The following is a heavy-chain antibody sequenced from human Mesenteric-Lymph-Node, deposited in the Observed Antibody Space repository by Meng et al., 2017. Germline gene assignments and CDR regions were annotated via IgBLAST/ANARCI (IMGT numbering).Heavy chain of an antibody. V-gene: IGHV3-7*01. CDR2: IIPGGSEK. D-gene: IGHD3-22*01. J-gene: IGHJ6*02. Sequence: GESLKISCAASGFTFRSYWMSWVRQAPGKGLEWVANIIPGGSEKYYVDSVKGRFTISRDNAKNSLYLQMNSLRAEDTAVYYCARHTYYYDSSGYYPDYYYYGMDVWGQGTTVTVSS. CDR1: GFTFRSYW. CDR3: ARHTYYYDSSGYYPDYYYYGMDV.